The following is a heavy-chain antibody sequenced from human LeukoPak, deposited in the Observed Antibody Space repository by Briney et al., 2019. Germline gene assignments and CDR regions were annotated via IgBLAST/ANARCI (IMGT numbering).Heavy chain of an antibody. CDR3: AKEGSSWFDP. CDR2: IRYDGSNE. D-gene: IGHD3-10*01. CDR1: GFTFSSYG. Sequence: PGGSLRLSCAASGFTFSSYGMHWVRQAPGKGLEWVAFIRYDGSNEYYADSVKGRFTISRDNSKNTLYLQMNSLRAEDTAVYYCAKEGSSWFDPWGQGTLVTVSS. J-gene: IGHJ5*02. V-gene: IGHV3-30*02.